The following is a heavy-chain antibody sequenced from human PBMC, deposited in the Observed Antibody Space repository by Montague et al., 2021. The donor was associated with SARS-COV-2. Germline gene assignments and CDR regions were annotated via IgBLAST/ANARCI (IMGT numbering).Heavy chain of an antibody. D-gene: IGHD6-13*01. CDR2: ITSSGSII. J-gene: IGHJ6*03. Sequence: SLRLSCAASGFTFSSYEMNWVRQAPGKGPEWVSYITSSGSIIYYADSVKGRFTISRDNAKNSLYLQMNSLRAEDAAVYYCARVRAAAGTLILYYYYMDVWGKGTTVTVSS. CDR1: GFTFSSYE. CDR3: ARVRAAAGTLILYYYYMDV. V-gene: IGHV3-48*03.